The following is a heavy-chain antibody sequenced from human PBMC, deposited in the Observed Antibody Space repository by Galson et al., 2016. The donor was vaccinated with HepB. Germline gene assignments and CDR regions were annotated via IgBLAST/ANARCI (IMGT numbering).Heavy chain of an antibody. V-gene: IGHV4-59*01. D-gene: IGHD3/OR15-3a*01. CDR2: IAYNGRT. CDR1: GGSIRNYF. CDR3: ARQTTFGLVTYFDL. Sequence: SETLSLTCTISGGSIRNYFWSWIRQPPGKGLEWIGYIAYNGRTNYNPSLKSRAIISMDTSKNYFSLRLSSVAAADTAVYYCARQTTFGLVTYFDLWGQGTLVTVSS. J-gene: IGHJ4*02.